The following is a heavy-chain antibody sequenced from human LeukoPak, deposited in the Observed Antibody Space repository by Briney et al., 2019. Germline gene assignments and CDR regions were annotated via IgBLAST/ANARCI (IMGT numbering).Heavy chain of an antibody. Sequence: GGSLRLSCAASGFTVSSNYMSWVRQAPGKGLEWVSVIHSGGSTYYADSVKGRFTISRDNSKNTLYLQMNSLRAEDTAVYYCARVTDYYYGMDVWGQGTTVTVSS. V-gene: IGHV3-53*01. CDR3: ARVTDYYYGMDV. J-gene: IGHJ6*02. CDR2: IHSGGST. CDR1: GFTVSSNY.